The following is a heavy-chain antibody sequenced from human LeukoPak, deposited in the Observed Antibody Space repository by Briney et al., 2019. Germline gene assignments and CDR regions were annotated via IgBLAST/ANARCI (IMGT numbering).Heavy chain of an antibody. Sequence: GGSLRLSCAASGFTFSSYTINWVRQAPGQGLEWMGRITPILGVTNYAPKFQGRVTITADKSTSTVHMELSSLRSEDTAVYYCATSRQNNNVGGGPYYFDYWGLGTLVTVSS. CDR1: GFTFSSYT. J-gene: IGHJ4*02. V-gene: IGHV1-69*02. D-gene: IGHD1-26*01. CDR2: ITPILGVT. CDR3: ATSRQNNNVGGGPYYFDY.